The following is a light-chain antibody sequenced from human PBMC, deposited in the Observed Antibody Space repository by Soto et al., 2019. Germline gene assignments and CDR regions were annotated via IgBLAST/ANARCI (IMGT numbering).Light chain of an antibody. Sequence: EIVMTQSPATLSVSPGERATLSCRASQSVSSDLAWYHQKPGQAPRLLIYGASTRATGIPARFSGSGSGTEFTLTINSLQSEDFAVYYCQQRSNWPQGLTFGGGTKVDIK. V-gene: IGKV3-15*01. J-gene: IGKJ4*01. CDR2: GAS. CDR3: QQRSNWPQGLT. CDR1: QSVSSD.